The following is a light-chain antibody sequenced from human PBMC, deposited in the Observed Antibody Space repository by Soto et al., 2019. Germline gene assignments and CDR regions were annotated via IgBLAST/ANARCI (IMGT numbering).Light chain of an antibody. CDR3: STYTDKTYI. V-gene: IGLV2-14*01. J-gene: IGLJ1*01. Sequence: QSVLTQPASVTGTPGQSITISCTTSNIDVDAYKHISWYRQHPGEAPKTIIYEVSNRPSGISNRFSGSKSGNTASLTISGLQTEDEAEYFCSTYTDKTYIFGSGTKVTVL. CDR2: EVS. CDR1: NIDVDAYKH.